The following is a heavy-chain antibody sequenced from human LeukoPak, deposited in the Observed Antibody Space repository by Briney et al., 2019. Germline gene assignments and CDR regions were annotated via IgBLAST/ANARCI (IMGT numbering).Heavy chain of an antibody. CDR3: ARAVSGSLYGDFDF. J-gene: IGHJ4*02. CDR2: INSHNGDT. V-gene: IGHV1-18*01. Sequence: ASVKVSCKASGYSFVFFGVSWVRQAPAQGLEWMGWINSHNGDTKYAERLQGRVFMITDTSTSTSYMELRSLRSDDTAVYYCARAVSGSLYGDFDFWGQGTLVTVSS. D-gene: IGHD1-26*01. CDR1: GYSFVFFG.